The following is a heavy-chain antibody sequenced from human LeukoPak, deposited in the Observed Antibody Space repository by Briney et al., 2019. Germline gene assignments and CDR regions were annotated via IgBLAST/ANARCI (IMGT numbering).Heavy chain of an antibody. CDR1: GFMFSSNW. V-gene: IGHV3-7*03. CDR3: AKEGRSLQAY. Sequence: QSGGSLRLSCAASGFMFSSNWMSWVRLAPGKGLKWVANIKEDGTETYYVDSVKGRFTISRDNAKNSLYLQMNSLRVEDTAVYYCAKEGRSLQAYWGQGTLVTVSS. CDR2: IKEDGTET. D-gene: IGHD5-24*01. J-gene: IGHJ4*02.